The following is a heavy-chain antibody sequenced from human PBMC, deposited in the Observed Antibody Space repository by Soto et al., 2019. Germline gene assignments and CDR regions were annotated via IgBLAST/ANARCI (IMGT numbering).Heavy chain of an antibody. CDR2: ITPFNGNT. V-gene: IGHV1-45*02. CDR3: AIFDYGDYDDAFDI. D-gene: IGHD4-17*01. CDR1: GYTFTYRC. J-gene: IGHJ3*02. Sequence: SVKVSCKASGYTFTYRCLHWVRQAPGQALEWMGWITPFNGNTNYAQKFQDRVTITRDRSMSTAYMELSSLRSEDTAMYYCAIFDYGDYDDAFDIWGQGTMVTVSS.